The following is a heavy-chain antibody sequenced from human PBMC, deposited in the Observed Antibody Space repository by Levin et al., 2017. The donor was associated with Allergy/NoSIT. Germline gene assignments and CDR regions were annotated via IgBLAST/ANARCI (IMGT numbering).Heavy chain of an antibody. J-gene: IGHJ3*02. CDR1: GFTFSSYA. CDR3: ATPIGSPAFDI. CDR2: ISYDGSNK. V-gene: IGHV3-30*04. D-gene: IGHD2-15*01. Sequence: GESLKISCAASGFTFSSYAMHWVRQAPGKGLEWVAVISYDGSNKYYADSVKGRFTISRDNSKNTLYLQMNSLRAEDTAVYYCATPIGSPAFDIWGQGTMVTVSS.